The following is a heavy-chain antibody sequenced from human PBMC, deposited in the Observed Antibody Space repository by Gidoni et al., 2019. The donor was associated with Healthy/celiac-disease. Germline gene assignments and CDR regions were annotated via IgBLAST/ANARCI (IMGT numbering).Heavy chain of an antibody. V-gene: IGHV3-21*01. CDR3: ARDSSGWYAY. CDR2: ISSSSSYI. J-gene: IGHJ4*02. CDR1: GFTFSSYS. Sequence: EVQLVESGGGLVKPGGSLRHSCAASGFTFSSYSMNWVRQAPGKGLEWVTYISSSSSYIYYADSVKGRFTISRDNAKNALYLQMNSLRAEDTAVYYCARDSSGWYAYWGQGTLVTVSS. D-gene: IGHD6-19*01.